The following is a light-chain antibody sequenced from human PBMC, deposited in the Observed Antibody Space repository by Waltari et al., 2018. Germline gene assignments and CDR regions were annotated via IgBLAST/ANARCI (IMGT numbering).Light chain of an antibody. Sequence: QSALTQPASVSGSPGQSITISCTGTSSDVGGYKYVSWFQQHPGKAPKLRIYEVSNRSSGVSIRFSASKSGNTASLTISGLQAEDEADYYCFSYQSSSSSYVFGTGTEVSVL. V-gene: IGLV2-14*01. CDR3: FSYQSSSSSYV. CDR2: EVS. CDR1: SSDVGGYKY. J-gene: IGLJ1*01.